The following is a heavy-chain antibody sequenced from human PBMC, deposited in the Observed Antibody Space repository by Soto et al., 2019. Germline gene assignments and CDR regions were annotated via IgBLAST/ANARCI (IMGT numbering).Heavy chain of an antibody. CDR3: ARDYPRGLRPEFYAFDI. D-gene: IGHD5-12*01. CDR1: GYTFTSYA. J-gene: IGHJ3*02. CDR2: INAGNGNT. V-gene: IGHV1-3*01. Sequence: ASMKVSCKASGYTFTSYAMHWVRQAPGQRLEWMGWINAGNGNTKYSQKFQGRVTITRDTSASTAYMELSSLRSEDTAVYYCARDYPRGLRPEFYAFDIWGQGTMVTVSS.